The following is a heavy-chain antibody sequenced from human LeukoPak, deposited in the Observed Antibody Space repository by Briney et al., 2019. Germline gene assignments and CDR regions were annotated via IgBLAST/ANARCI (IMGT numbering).Heavy chain of an antibody. Sequence: GGSLRLSCAASGFPFSSYWMSWVRQAPGKGLEWVANIKQDGSEKYYVDSVKGRFTISRDNAKNSLYLQMNSLRAEDTAVYYCARDPTPDLSGYSYGYGDDYWGQGTLVTVSS. J-gene: IGHJ4*02. V-gene: IGHV3-7*03. CDR3: ARDPTPDLSGYSYGYGDDY. CDR1: GFPFSSYW. D-gene: IGHD5-18*01. CDR2: IKQDGSEK.